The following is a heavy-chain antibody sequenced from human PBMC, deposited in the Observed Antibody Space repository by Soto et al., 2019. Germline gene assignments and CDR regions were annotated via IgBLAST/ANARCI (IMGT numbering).Heavy chain of an antibody. Sequence: SETLSLTCAVYGGSFSGYYWSWIRQPPGKGLEWIGEINHSGSTNYNPSLKSRVTISVDTSKDQFSLKLSSVTAADTAVYYCARSTSGWYQNWFDPWGQGTLVTVSS. CDR2: INHSGST. CDR3: ARSTSGWYQNWFDP. CDR1: GGSFSGYY. J-gene: IGHJ5*02. V-gene: IGHV4-34*01. D-gene: IGHD6-19*01.